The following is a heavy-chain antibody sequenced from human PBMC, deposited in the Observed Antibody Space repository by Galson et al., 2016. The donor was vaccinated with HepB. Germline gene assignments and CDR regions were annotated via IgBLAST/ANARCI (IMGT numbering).Heavy chain of an antibody. CDR2: ISDDGNNE. CDR3: ARDGSTSDTIFGVAHRRFYYGMDV. J-gene: IGHJ6*02. V-gene: IGHV3-30-3*01. CDR1: GFTFSNYG. Sequence: SLRLSCAASGFTFSNYGIHWVRQAPGKGLEWVAVISDDGNNEYYGDSVKGRFTISRDNSKNTVNLQMNTLRGEDTAVYYCARDGSTSDTIFGVAHRRFYYGMDVWGQGTTVTVSS. D-gene: IGHD3-3*01.